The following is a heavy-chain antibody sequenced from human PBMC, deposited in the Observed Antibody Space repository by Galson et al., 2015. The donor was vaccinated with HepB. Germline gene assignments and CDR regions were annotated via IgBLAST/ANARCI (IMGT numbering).Heavy chain of an antibody. CDR1: GFTFSNFG. CDR3: AREFERYCTSTRCSYSFDY. CDR2: IKQDGSEK. V-gene: IGHV3-7*03. D-gene: IGHD2-2*01. J-gene: IGHJ4*02. Sequence: SLRLSCAASGFTFSNFGMSWVRQAPGKGLEWVARIKQDGSEKYYVDSVKGRFTISRDNAQNSLYMEMSSLKAEDTAVYFCAREFERYCTSTRCSYSFDYWGQGTLVTVS.